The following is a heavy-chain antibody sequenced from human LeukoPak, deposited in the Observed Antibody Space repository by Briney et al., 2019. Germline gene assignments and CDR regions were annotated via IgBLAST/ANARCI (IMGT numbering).Heavy chain of an antibody. CDR2: TNTDGSIT. J-gene: IGHJ4*02. CDR1: GFSFSTYL. D-gene: IGHD6-13*01. V-gene: IGHV3-74*01. CDR3: ARAKIAAADPFGY. Sequence: GGSLRLSCAVSGFSFSTYLMHSVRQVPGPGLVWVSRTNTDGSITDYADSVKGRFTISRDNAKNSLYLQMNSLRAEDTAVYYCARAKIAAADPFGYWGQGTLVTVSS.